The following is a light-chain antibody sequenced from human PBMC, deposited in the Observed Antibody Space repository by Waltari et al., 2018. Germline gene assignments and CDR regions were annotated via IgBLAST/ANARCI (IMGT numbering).Light chain of an antibody. CDR3: CSYAGSSTFSSV. CDR1: SSDVGSYNL. V-gene: IGLV2-23*02. CDR2: EVS. J-gene: IGLJ1*01. Sequence: QSALTQPASVSGSPGQSITISCTGTSSDVGSYNLVSWYQQHPGKAPKLMIYEVSKRPSGVSNRFSGSKSGNTASLTSSGLQAEDEADYYCCSYAGSSTFSSVFGTGTKVTVL.